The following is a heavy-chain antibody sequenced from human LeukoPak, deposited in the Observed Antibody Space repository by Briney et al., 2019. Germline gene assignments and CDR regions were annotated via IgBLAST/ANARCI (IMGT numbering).Heavy chain of an antibody. D-gene: IGHD5-18*01. CDR2: IWYDGSNK. CDR1: GFTFSSYG. CDR3: ARARGYSYGYYDR. V-gene: IGHV3-33*01. J-gene: IGHJ4*02. Sequence: SGGSLRLSCAASGFTFSSYGMHWVRQAPGKGLEWVAVIWYDGSNKYYADSVKGRFTISRGNSKNTLYLQMDSLRAEDTAVYYCARARGYSYGYYDRWGQGTLVTVSS.